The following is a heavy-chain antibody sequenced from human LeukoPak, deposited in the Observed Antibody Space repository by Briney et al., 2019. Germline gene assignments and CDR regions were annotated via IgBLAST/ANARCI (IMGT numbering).Heavy chain of an antibody. V-gene: IGHV1-18*01. Sequence: GASVKVSCKASGDTVTSYGISWVRQATGQWLEWMGWISAYNGNTNYAQKLQGRVTMTTDTSTSTAYMELRSLRSDDTAVYYCARQQQWLVAPPLDYWGQGTLVTVSS. CDR1: GDTVTSYG. CDR3: ARQQQWLVAPPLDY. D-gene: IGHD6-19*01. CDR2: ISAYNGNT. J-gene: IGHJ4*02.